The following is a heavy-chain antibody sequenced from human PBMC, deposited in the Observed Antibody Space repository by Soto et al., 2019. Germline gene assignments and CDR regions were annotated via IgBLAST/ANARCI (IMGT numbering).Heavy chain of an antibody. J-gene: IGHJ4*02. CDR3: VKGGPQTNIVLDH. CDR1: GFSLSNIA. V-gene: IGHV3-23*01. D-gene: IGHD3-16*02. CDR2: ISGVDDTT. Sequence: EVQLLESGGGLVQPGGSLRLSCAASGFSLSNIAMNWVRQAPGQGLMWVSAISGVDDTTWYAESVKGRFTISRDKSMNTLFLHMNGLRVEDAAIYYCVKGGPQTNIVLDHWGQGARVTVSS.